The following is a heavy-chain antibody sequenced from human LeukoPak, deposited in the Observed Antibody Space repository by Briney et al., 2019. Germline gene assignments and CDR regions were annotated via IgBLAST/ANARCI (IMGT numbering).Heavy chain of an antibody. D-gene: IGHD6-13*01. Sequence: GGALRLSCAASGFTLSSCSMNWVRQAPGKGLELVSSISRSSGYVFYADSMKGRFTVSRDNSKNSLYLQMNTLRAEDTAVYYCARFPEGSSTWSIDFWGQGTLVTVSS. J-gene: IGHJ4*02. CDR3: ARFPEGSSTWSIDF. V-gene: IGHV3-21*01. CDR1: GFTLSSCS. CDR2: ISRSSGYV.